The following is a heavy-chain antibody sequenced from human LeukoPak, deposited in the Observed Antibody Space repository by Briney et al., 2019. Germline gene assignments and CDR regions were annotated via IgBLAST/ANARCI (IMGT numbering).Heavy chain of an antibody. D-gene: IGHD3-9*01. CDR1: GFTFSSYA. CDR3: VKEYGDILTGYSHYFDY. V-gene: IGHV3-64D*09. CDR2: ISSNGGST. J-gene: IGHJ4*02. Sequence: GGSLRPSCSASGFTFSSYAMHWVRQAPGKGLEYVSAISSNGGSTYYADSVKGRFTISRDNSKNTLYLQMSSLRAEDTAVYYCVKEYGDILTGYSHYFDYWGQGTLVTVSS.